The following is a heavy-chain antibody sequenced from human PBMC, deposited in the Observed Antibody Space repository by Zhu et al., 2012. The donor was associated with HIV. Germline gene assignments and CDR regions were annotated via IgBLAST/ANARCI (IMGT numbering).Heavy chain of an antibody. D-gene: IGHD3-10*01. CDR2: INTSGST. Sequence: EWIGRINTSGSTNYNPSLKSRVTMSVDSSENQFSLKLNPVTAADTAVYYCARLYGSGSFDNWGQGTLVTVSS. V-gene: IGHV4-4*07. J-gene: IGHJ4*02. CDR3: ARLYGSGSFDN.